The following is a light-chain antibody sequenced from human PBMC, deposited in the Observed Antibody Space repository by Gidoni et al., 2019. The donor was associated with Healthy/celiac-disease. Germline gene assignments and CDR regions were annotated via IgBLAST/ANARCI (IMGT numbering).Light chain of an antibody. CDR3: QQYGSSPYT. J-gene: IGKJ2*01. Sequence: IVLTQSPGTLSLSPGDRATLSCRASQSVRSSYLAWYQQKPGQAPRLLIYGSSSSATGIPGRFSGSGSGTDFTLTISRLEPEDFAVYYCQQYGSSPYTFGQGTKLEIK. CDR2: GSS. CDR1: QSVRSSY. V-gene: IGKV3-20*01.